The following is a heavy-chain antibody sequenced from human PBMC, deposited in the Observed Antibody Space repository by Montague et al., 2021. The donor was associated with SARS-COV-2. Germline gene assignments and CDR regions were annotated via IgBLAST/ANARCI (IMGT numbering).Heavy chain of an antibody. Sequence: SLRLSCAASGFTFSSYAMSWVRQAPGKGLEWVSAISGSGGSTYYADSVKGRFTISRDNSKSTLYLQMNSLRAEDTAVYYCAKDFFMVQGLFDYWGQGTLVTVSS. V-gene: IGHV3-23*01. CDR2: ISGSGGST. D-gene: IGHD3-10*01. J-gene: IGHJ4*02. CDR1: GFTFSSYA. CDR3: AKDFFMVQGLFDY.